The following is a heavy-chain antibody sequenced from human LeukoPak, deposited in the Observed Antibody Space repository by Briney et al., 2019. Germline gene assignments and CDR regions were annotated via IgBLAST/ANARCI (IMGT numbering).Heavy chain of an antibody. Sequence: SPTQSLTCGVSAGSISSTNWWAWVRQSPGQGLEWIEVISLTGQPSYNPSLCGRVTMLLHESSNHLSLHLTSVTSADTATYYCSRESGAFCPFGYCGQGTLVIVPP. V-gene: IGHV4/OR15-8*02. CDR1: AGSISSTNW. CDR2: ISLTGQP. J-gene: IGHJ4*02. D-gene: IGHD1-26*01. CDR3: SRESGAFCPFGY.